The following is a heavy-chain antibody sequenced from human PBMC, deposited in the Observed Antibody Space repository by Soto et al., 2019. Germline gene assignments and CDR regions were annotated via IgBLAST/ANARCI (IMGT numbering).Heavy chain of an antibody. V-gene: IGHV4-30-2*01. CDR1: GDSISSGGYS. CDR3: ARDSRSGYSLDS. D-gene: IGHD3-22*01. CDR2: IYHSGGT. Sequence: QLQLQESGSGLVKPSQTLSLTCAVSGDSISSGGYSWNWIRQPPGKGLEWIGYIYHSGGTDYNPSLKSRVTITVASSNNRFSLKLSSVPAAAPAVYSCARDSRSGYSLDSWGQGTLSPSPQ. J-gene: IGHJ4*02.